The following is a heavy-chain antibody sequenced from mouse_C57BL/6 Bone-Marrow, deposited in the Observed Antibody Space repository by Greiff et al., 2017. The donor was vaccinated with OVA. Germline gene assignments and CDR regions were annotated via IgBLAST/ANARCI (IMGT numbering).Heavy chain of an antibody. CDR3: ARRCYYYGSSPPDY. CDR1: GYTFTSYW. CDR2: IYPGSGST. J-gene: IGHJ2*01. D-gene: IGHD1-1*01. Sequence: QVQLQQSGAELVKPGASVKMSCKASGYTFTSYWITWVKQRPGQGLEWIGDIYPGSGSTNYNEKFKSKATLTVDTSSSTAYMQLSSLTSEDSAVYYCARRCYYYGSSPPDYWGQGTTLTVSS. V-gene: IGHV1-55*01.